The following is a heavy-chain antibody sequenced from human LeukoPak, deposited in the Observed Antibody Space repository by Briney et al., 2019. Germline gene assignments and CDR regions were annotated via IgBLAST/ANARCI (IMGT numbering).Heavy chain of an antibody. D-gene: IGHD3-10*01. V-gene: IGHV3-48*01. Sequence: GGSLRLSCAASGFTFSSYSMNWVRQAPGKGLEWVSYISSSSSTIYYADSVKGRFTISRDNAKNSLYLQVNSLRAEDTAVYYCARDLKGSGNTFDIWGQGTMVTVSS. CDR2: ISSSSSTI. CDR1: GFTFSSYS. J-gene: IGHJ3*02. CDR3: ARDLKGSGNTFDI.